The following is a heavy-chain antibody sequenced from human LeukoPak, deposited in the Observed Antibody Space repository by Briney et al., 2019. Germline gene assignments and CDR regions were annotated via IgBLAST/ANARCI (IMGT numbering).Heavy chain of an antibody. CDR2: IWYDGSNK. D-gene: IGHD5-12*01. Sequence: PGGSLRLSCAASGFTFSSYGMHWVRQAPGEGLEWVAVIWYDGSNKYYADSVKGRFTISRDNSKNTLYLQMNSLRAEDTAVYYCARADIVATTHFDYWGQGTLVTVSS. V-gene: IGHV3-33*01. J-gene: IGHJ4*02. CDR3: ARADIVATTHFDY. CDR1: GFTFSSYG.